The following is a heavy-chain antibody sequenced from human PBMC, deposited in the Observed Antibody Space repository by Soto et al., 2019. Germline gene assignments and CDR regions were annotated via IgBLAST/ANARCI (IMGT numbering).Heavy chain of an antibody. J-gene: IGHJ4*02. CDR3: ARGRDYYDSSGYPYY. CDR2: VIPTFGTA. V-gene: IGHV1-69*06. Sequence: GASVKVSCKASGGTFSSYAISWVRQAPGQGLEWMGGVIPTFGTANYAQKFQGRVAITADKSTSTAYMELSSLRSEDTAVYYCARGRDYYDSSGYPYYWGQGTLVTVSS. CDR1: GGTFSSYA. D-gene: IGHD3-22*01.